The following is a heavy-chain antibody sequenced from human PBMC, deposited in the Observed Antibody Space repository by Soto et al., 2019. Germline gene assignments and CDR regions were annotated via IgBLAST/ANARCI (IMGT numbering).Heavy chain of an antibody. CDR2: IYYSGST. Sequence: ETLSLTCTVSGGSISSSSYYWGWIRQPPGKGLEWIGSIYYSGSTYYNPSLKSRVTISVDTSKNQFSLKLSSVTAADTAVYYCARVPLPSMITSGGVIASYAFDIWGQGTMVTVSS. CDR1: GGSISSSSYY. J-gene: IGHJ3*02. V-gene: IGHV4-39*01. D-gene: IGHD3-16*02. CDR3: ARVPLPSMITSGGVIASYAFDI.